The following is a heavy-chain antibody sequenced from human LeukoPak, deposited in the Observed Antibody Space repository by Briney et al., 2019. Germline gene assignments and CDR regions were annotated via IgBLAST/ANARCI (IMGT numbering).Heavy chain of an antibody. D-gene: IGHD1-1*01. Sequence: VGSLRLSCAASGFTVSSNYMSWVRQAPGKGLEWVSVIYSGGAPYYADSVKGRFTISTDNSKNTLYLQMNSLRTEDTAVYYCARDRRRGLDCWGQGTLVTVSS. V-gene: IGHV3-66*02. CDR2: IYSGGAP. J-gene: IGHJ4*02. CDR3: ARDRRRGLDC. CDR1: GFTVSSNY.